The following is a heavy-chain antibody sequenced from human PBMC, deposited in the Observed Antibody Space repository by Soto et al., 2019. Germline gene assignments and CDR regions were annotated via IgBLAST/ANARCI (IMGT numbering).Heavy chain of an antibody. Sequence: GPLRLCCAASGFTFSSHWMHWVRQAPGKGLVWVSRINDYATTTNYADSVKGRFTISRDNAKNTLYLQMNSLSAEDTAVYYCTRGRLEPFDYWGQGTPVIVSS. V-gene: IGHV3-74*01. CDR1: GFTFSSHW. CDR2: INDYATTT. CDR3: TRGRLEPFDY. D-gene: IGHD1-1*01. J-gene: IGHJ4*02.